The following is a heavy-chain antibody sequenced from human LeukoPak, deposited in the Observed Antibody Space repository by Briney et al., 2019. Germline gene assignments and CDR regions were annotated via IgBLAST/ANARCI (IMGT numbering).Heavy chain of an antibody. J-gene: IGHJ4*02. D-gene: IGHD3-22*01. CDR2: MNPNSGNT. CDR1: GYTFTSYD. Sequence: GASVTVSCKASGYTFTSYDINWVRQAPGQGLEWMGWMNPNSGNTGYAQKFQGRVTMTRNTSISTAYMELSSLRSEDTAVYYCARRNYYDSSGYCFDYWGQGTLVTVSS. V-gene: IGHV1-8*01. CDR3: ARRNYYDSSGYCFDY.